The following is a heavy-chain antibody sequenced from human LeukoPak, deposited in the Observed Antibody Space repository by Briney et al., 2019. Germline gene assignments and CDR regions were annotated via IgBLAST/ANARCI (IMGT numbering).Heavy chain of an antibody. CDR1: GGSISSYF. J-gene: IGHJ4*02. CDR3: ARGGWLRSGDYFDY. Sequence: SETLSLTCTVSGGSISSYFWSWIRQPPGEGLEWIGYIYYSGSTNYNTSLKSRATISVDTSKDQFSLKLNAVTAADTAVYYCARGGWLRSGDYFDYWGQGTLVTVSS. V-gene: IGHV4-59*01. D-gene: IGHD5-12*01. CDR2: IYYSGST.